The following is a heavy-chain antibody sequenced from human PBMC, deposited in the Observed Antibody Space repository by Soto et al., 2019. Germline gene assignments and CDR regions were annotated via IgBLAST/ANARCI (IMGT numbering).Heavy chain of an antibody. CDR2: IYHSGST. D-gene: IGHD3-3*01. V-gene: IGHV4-4*02. CDR3: ARQYGFWSGVDGMDV. J-gene: IGHJ6*02. Sequence: QVQLQESGPGLVKPSGTLSLTCAVSGGSISSSNWWSWVRQPPGKGLEWIGEIYHSGSTNYNPSLQRRVTISVDKSKTQFSLTLRSVTAADTAVYYCARQYGFWSGVDGMDVWGQGTTVTVYS. CDR1: GGSISSSNW.